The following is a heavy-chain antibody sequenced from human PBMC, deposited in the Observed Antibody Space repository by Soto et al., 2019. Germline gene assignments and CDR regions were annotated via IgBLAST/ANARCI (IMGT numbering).Heavy chain of an antibody. CDR1: GFTFSSYW. D-gene: IGHD3-9*01. CDR2: IKQDGSEK. J-gene: IGHJ3*02. Sequence: GGSLRLSCAASGFTFSSYWMSWVRQAPGKGLEWVANIKQDGSEKYYVDSVKGRFTISRDNAKNSLYLQMNSPRAEDTAVYYCRLTDDAFDIWGQGTMVTVSS. V-gene: IGHV3-7*03. CDR3: RLTDDAFDI.